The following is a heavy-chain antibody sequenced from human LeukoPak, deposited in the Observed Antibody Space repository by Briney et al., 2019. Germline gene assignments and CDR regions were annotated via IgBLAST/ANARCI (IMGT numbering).Heavy chain of an antibody. CDR1: GFTLSSYG. CDR3: AKSYYDFWSGWDYYYGMDV. CDR2: ISHEGSNK. D-gene: IGHD3-3*01. Sequence: GRSLRLSCAASGFTLSSYGMHWVRQAPGRGLEWVAVISHEGSNKYYADTVKGRFTISRDNSKNTLYLQMNSLRSEHTAVYYCAKSYYDFWSGWDYYYGMDVWGQGTTVTVSS. J-gene: IGHJ6*02. V-gene: IGHV3-30*18.